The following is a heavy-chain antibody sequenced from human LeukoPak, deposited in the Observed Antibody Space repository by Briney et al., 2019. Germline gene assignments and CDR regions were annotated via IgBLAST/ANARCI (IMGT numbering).Heavy chain of an antibody. Sequence: SETLSLTCTVSGDSISSTNSYWGWFRQPPGKGLEWIGSMWFGATTSYDPSLKSRVTISIDPSKNQFSLKLSSVTAADTALYYCARGRRGSYFQDYWGQGTLVTVSS. D-gene: IGHD1-26*01. V-gene: IGHV4-39*07. CDR3: ARGRRGSYFQDY. CDR1: GDSISSTNSY. J-gene: IGHJ4*02. CDR2: MWFGATT.